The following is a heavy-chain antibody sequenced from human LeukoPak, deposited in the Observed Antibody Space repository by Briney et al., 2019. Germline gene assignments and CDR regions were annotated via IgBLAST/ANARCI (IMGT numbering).Heavy chain of an antibody. Sequence: GGSLRLSCAASGFTFSSYAMSWVRQAPGKGLEWVSAISGSGGSTHYADSVKGRFTISRDNSKNTLYLQMNSLRAEDTAVYYCASGSYYPRYYFDYWGQGTLVTVSS. D-gene: IGHD1-26*01. CDR1: GFTFSSYA. V-gene: IGHV3-23*01. J-gene: IGHJ4*02. CDR3: ASGSYYPRYYFDY. CDR2: ISGSGGST.